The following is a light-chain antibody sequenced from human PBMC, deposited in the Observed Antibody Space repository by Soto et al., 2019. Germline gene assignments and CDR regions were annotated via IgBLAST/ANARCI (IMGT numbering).Light chain of an antibody. CDR3: QQYDNWPYT. Sequence: EIVMTQSPATLSVSPGGRATLSCRASQSIGDTLAWYQQKPGQAPRLLIYGASSRVTGFPARFSGSGSGTDFTLTISSLQSEDFAVYFCQQYDNWPYTFGQETKVDIK. CDR2: GAS. V-gene: IGKV3-15*01. J-gene: IGKJ2*01. CDR1: QSIGDT.